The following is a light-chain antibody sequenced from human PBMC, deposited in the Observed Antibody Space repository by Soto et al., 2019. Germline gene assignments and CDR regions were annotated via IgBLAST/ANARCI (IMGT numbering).Light chain of an antibody. J-gene: IGLJ1*01. V-gene: IGLV1-40*01. CDR3: QSYDSSLSGSNV. CDR2: GNS. CDR1: SSNIGAGYD. Sequence: QSVLTQPPSVSGAPGQRVTISCTGSSSNIGAGYDVHWYQQLPGTAPKLLIYGNSKRPSGVPDRFSGSKSGTSASLAITGLQAEDEADYYCQSYDSSLSGSNVFGTGTQLTVL.